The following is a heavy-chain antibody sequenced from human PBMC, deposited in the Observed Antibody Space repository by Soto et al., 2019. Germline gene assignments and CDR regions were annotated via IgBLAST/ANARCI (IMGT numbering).Heavy chain of an antibody. CDR3: ARESHDILTGPPWVWYFDL. J-gene: IGHJ2*01. CDR2: INDPRLI. Sequence: QVQLQQWGAGPLRPLETLSLTCGVSGGSFSGYYWGWIRQSPGKGLEWIGEINDPRLINYNPSLKSRVGISVEPSKKQYSVNLTSVTAADTAVYYCARESHDILTGPPWVWYFDLWGRGTLVTVSS. D-gene: IGHD3-9*01. CDR1: GGSFSGYY. V-gene: IGHV4-34*01.